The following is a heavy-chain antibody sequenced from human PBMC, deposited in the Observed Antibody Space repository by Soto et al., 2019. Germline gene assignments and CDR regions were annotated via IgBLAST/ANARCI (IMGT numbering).Heavy chain of an antibody. Sequence: GASVKVSCKAPGYTFSDYYIHWVRQAPGQGLEWMGWINPNSGGTKYAPKFQGRVTMTRDTSITTAYMELSRLRSGDTAVYYCAREPATAKPEGVDFWGQGTLVTVSS. CDR1: GYTFSDYY. V-gene: IGHV1-2*02. CDR2: INPNSGGT. J-gene: IGHJ4*02. D-gene: IGHD1-1*01. CDR3: AREPATAKPEGVDF.